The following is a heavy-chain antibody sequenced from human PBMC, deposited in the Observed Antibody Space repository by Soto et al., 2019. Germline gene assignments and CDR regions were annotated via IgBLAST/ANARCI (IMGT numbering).Heavy chain of an antibody. D-gene: IGHD2-15*01. CDR2: IWYDGSNK. V-gene: IGHV3-33*01. CDR3: ARDDCSGGSCYPDAFDI. CDR1: GFTFSSYG. Sequence: QVQLVESGGGVVQPGRSLRLSCAASGFTFSSYGMHWVRQAPGKGLEWVAVIWYDGSNKYYAESVKGRFTISRDNSKNTLYLQMNSLRAEDTAVYYCARDDCSGGSCYPDAFDIWGQGTMVTVSS. J-gene: IGHJ3*02.